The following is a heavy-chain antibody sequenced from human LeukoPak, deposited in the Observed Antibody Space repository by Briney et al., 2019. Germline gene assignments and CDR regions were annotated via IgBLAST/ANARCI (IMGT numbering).Heavy chain of an antibody. V-gene: IGHV3-21*01. D-gene: IGHD5-24*01. CDR2: ISSSSSYT. CDR1: GFTFSSYS. CDR3: ARDQVEMATIPFDY. J-gene: IGHJ4*02. Sequence: PGGSLRLSCAASGFTFSSYSMNWVRQAPGKGLEWVSSISSSSSYTYYADSVKGRFTISRDNAKNSLYLQMNSLRAEDTAVYYCARDQVEMATIPFDYWGQGTLVTVSS.